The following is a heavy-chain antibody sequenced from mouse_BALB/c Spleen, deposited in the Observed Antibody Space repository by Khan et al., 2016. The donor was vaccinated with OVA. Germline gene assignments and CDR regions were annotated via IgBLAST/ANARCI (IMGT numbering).Heavy chain of an antibody. CDR2: INPHIGET. J-gene: IGHJ2*01. Sequence: VQLQQSGPELVKPGASVKISCKASGYSFTGYFMNWVMQSHGKSLEWIGRINPHIGETLYNQKFKGKATLTVDESYGTAHIELRSLASEDSAVYYCARKNDSDFDYWGQGTTLTVSS. V-gene: IGHV1-20*02. CDR1: GYSFTGYF. CDR3: ARKNDSDFDY.